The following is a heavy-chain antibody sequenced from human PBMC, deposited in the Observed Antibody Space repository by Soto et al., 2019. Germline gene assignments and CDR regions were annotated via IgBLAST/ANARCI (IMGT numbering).Heavy chain of an antibody. J-gene: IGHJ4*02. CDR1: GDTFTSYA. CDR2: INAGNGNT. CDR3: AREGSCAATLNY. Sequence: DSLKVSWKASGDTFTSYAMHWVRQAPGQRLEWMGWINAGNGNTKYSQKFQGRVTITRDTSASTAYMELSSLRSEDTAVYYCAREGSCAATLNYWGQGTLVTVYS. V-gene: IGHV1-3*01. D-gene: IGHD2-15*01.